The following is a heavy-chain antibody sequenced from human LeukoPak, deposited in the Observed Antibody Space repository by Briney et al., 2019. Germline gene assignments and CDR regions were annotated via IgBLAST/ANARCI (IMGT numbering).Heavy chain of an antibody. V-gene: IGHV2-5*01. Sequence: SGPTLVKPTQTLTLTCTFSGFSLSTSGMYVGWIRQPPGKALEWLALIYWNDDKRYSPSLKSRLTITKDASKNQVVLTMTNMDPVDTATYYCAHRNSDYRAFDIWGQGTVVTVSS. CDR3: AHRNSDYRAFDI. CDR2: IYWNDDK. D-gene: IGHD4-11*01. J-gene: IGHJ3*02. CDR1: GFSLSTSGMY.